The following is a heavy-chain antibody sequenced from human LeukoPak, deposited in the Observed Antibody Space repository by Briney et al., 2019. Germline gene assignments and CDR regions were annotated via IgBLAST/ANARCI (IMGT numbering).Heavy chain of an antibody. CDR1: GGYIITSGHY. CDR3: ARERSSSGGHNWFDP. CDR2: VYYTGVT. Sequence: PSETLSLTCTVSGGYIITSGHYWGWIRQPPGKGLKWIGSVYYTGVTSTNPFFRSRMSISVDTSKNQFSLNLTSVTAADAAVYYCARERSSSGGHNWFDPWGQGTLVTVSS. D-gene: IGHD4-23*01. V-gene: IGHV4-39*07. J-gene: IGHJ5*02.